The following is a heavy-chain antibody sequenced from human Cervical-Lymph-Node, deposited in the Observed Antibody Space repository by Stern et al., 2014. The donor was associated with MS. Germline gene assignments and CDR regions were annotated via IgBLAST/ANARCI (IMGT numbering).Heavy chain of an antibody. J-gene: IGHJ4*02. V-gene: IGHV5-51*01. CDR1: GYSFTIYY. Sequence: VQLVQSGAEVKKPGESLKISCKLSGYSFTIYYIAWVRQMPGKGLEWMGFIYPYDSDTTYSPPFQGQVTISADKSITTAYLQWSSLRASDTAMYYCARHVQGFDYWGQGTLVTVSS. CDR3: ARHVQGFDY. CDR2: IYPYDSDT.